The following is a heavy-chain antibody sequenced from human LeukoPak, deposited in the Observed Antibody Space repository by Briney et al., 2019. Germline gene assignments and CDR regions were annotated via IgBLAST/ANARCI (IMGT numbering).Heavy chain of an antibody. D-gene: IGHD3-10*01. J-gene: IGHJ5*02. CDR2: IYYSGST. CDR3: ARSRVRGVRLNWFDP. Sequence: SETLSLTCTVSGGSISSRSYYWGWIRQPPGKGLEWIGSIYYSGSTYYNPSLKSRVTISVDTSKNQFSLKLSSVTAADTAVYYCARSRVRGVRLNWFDPWGQGTLVTVSS. CDR1: GGSISSRSYY. V-gene: IGHV4-39*07.